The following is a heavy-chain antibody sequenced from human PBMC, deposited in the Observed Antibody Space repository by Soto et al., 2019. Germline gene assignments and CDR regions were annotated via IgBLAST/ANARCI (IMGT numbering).Heavy chain of an antibody. CDR2: ISGSGGHT. Sequence: PGESLKMSCTGSGLSFFSYAMSWVRQAPGKGLEWVSTISGSGGHTYYADSVKGRSVVSRDKDKNKVYLHMSSMTGEDTAVYFCAKIEMGWFAHCGQGTQVTVSS. CDR3: AKIEMGWFAH. CDR1: GLSFFSYA. V-gene: IGHV3-23*01. D-gene: IGHD2-8*01. J-gene: IGHJ5*02.